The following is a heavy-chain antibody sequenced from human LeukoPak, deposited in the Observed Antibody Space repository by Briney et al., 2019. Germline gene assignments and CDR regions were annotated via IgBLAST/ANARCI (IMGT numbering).Heavy chain of an antibody. J-gene: IGHJ4*02. CDR2: INPNSGGT. Sequence: PSASVKVSCKASGYTFTGYYMHWVRQAPGQGLEWMRRINPNSGGTNYAQKFQVRVTMTRDTSISTAYMELSRLRSDDTAVYYCATFNYGSGSSLTYWGQGTLVTVSS. D-gene: IGHD3-10*01. CDR1: GYTFTGYY. V-gene: IGHV1-2*06. CDR3: ATFNYGSGSSLTY.